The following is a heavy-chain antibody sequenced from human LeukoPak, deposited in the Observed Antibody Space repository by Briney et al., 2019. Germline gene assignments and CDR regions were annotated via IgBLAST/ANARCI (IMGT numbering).Heavy chain of an antibody. CDR2: TYTSGST. V-gene: IGHV4-61*02. J-gene: IGHJ6*03. Sequence: SETLSLTCTVSGGSISSGSYYWSWIRQPAGKGLEWIGRTYTSGSTNYNPSLKSRVTISVDTSKNQFSLKLSSVTAADTAVYYCARGWYQLPKSYYYYMDVWGKGTTVTVSS. D-gene: IGHD2-2*01. CDR1: GGSISSGSYY. CDR3: ARGWYQLPKSYYYYMDV.